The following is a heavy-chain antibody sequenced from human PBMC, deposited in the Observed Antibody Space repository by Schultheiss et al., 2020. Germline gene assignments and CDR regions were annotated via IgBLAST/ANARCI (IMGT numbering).Heavy chain of an antibody. CDR2: IYYSGST. CDR3: ARVGRVEMATMKWPKGKYYFDY. V-gene: IGHV4-61*08. Sequence: SETLSLTCTVSGGSISSSGYYWSWIRQHPGKGLEWIGYIYYSGSTNYNPSLKSRVTISVDTSKNQFSLKLSSVTAADTAVYYCARVGRVEMATMKWPKGKYYFDYWGQGTLVTVAS. CDR1: GGSISSSGYY. J-gene: IGHJ4*02. D-gene: IGHD5-24*01.